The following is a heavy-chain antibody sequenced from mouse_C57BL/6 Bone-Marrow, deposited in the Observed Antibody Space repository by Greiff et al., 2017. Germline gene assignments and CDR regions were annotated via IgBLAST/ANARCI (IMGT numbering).Heavy chain of an antibody. Sequence: EVQLQQSGPELVKPGASVKISCKASGYSFTGYYMNWVKQSPEKSIEWIGEINPSSGGTTYNQKFKAKATLTVDKSSSTAYMQLKSLTSEDSAVYYCARSSYDYLYYYAMDYGGQGTSVTVSS. CDR3: ARSSYDYLYYYAMDY. D-gene: IGHD2-4*01. CDR1: GYSFTGYY. V-gene: IGHV1-42*01. CDR2: INPSSGGT. J-gene: IGHJ4*01.